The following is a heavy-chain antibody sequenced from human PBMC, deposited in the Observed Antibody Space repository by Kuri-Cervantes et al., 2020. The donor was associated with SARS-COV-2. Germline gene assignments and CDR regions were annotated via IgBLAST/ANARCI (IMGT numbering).Heavy chain of an antibody. V-gene: IGHV3-23*01. D-gene: IGHD1-26*01. Sequence: LSLTCAASGFTFSSYAMSWVRQAPGKGLEWVSAISGSGGSTYYADSVKGRFTISRDNSKNTLYLQMNSLRAEDTAVYYCAKDTSGSGSYYIGAFDIWGQGTMVTVSS. CDR1: GFTFSSYA. CDR3: AKDTSGSGSYYIGAFDI. CDR2: ISGSGGST. J-gene: IGHJ3*02.